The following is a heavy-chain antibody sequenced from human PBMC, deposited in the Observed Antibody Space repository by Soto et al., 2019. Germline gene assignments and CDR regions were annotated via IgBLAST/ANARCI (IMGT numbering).Heavy chain of an antibody. V-gene: IGHV4-31*03. CDR1: GGSISSGGYY. Sequence: QVQLQESGPGLVKPSQTLSLTCTVSGGSISSGGYYWSWIRQHPGKGLEWIGYIYYSGSTYYNPSLTSRVTISVDTSKNQFSLKLSSVTAADTAVYYCARCDVITNNWFDPWGQGTLVTVSS. CDR2: IYYSGST. D-gene: IGHD3-22*01. J-gene: IGHJ5*02. CDR3: ARCDVITNNWFDP.